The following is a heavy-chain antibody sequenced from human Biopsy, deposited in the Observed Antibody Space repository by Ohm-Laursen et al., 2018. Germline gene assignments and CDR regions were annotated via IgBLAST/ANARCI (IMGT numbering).Heavy chain of an antibody. D-gene: IGHD2-21*01. CDR2: IDWDEAK. Sequence: TQTLTLTRTFSGLSLSTSGMCVSWIRQPPGKALEWLARIDWDEAKFYSASLKSRLTISKGTSGNHVVLTLSDVDPVDTGTYYCARIPIPIFSAALVYRHRRHLQGLDVWGQGTTVIVSS. CDR1: GLSLSTSGMC. CDR3: ARIPIPIFSAALVYRHRRHLQGLDV. V-gene: IGHV2-70*16. J-gene: IGHJ6*02.